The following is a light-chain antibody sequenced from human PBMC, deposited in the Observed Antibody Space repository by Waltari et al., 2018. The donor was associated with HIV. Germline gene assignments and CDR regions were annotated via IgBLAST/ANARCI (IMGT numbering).Light chain of an antibody. V-gene: IGLV1-44*01. CDR3: ATWDDSLNAWV. CDR1: SSNLGRTP. Sequence: QSVLTQPPSASGTPGQRVTISCSGRSSNLGRTPVNWYQLLPGTAPKLLIYSNNQRPSGVPDRFSGSKSGPSASLAISGLQSEDEADYYCATWDDSLNAWVFGGGTKLTVL. CDR2: SNN. J-gene: IGLJ3*02.